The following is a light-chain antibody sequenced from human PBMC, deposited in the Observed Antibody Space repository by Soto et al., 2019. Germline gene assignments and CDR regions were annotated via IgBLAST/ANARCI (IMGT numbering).Light chain of an antibody. V-gene: IGLV4-60*02. CDR2: LEGSGSY. CDR1: SGHSSYI. CDR3: ETWDFNPRV. J-gene: IGLJ3*02. Sequence: QSVLTQSSSASASLGSSVKLTCTLSSGHSSYIIAWHQQQPGKAPRYLMKLEGSGSYNKGSGVPDRFSGSSSGADRYLTISILQFEDEADYYCETWDFNPRVFGGGTKVTVL.